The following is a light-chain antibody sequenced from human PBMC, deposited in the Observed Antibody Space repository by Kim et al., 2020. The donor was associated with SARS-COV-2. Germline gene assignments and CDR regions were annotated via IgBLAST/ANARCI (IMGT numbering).Light chain of an antibody. J-gene: IGKJ4*01. CDR1: QSVNNY. CDR2: DAS. V-gene: IGKV3-11*01. CDR3: QQRRDWPLT. Sequence: LSPGERATLSCRASQSVNNYLAWYQQKPGQAPRLLIYDASNRATGIPARFSGSGSGTDFTLTISSLEPEDFAVYYCQQRRDWPLTFGGGTKVDIK.